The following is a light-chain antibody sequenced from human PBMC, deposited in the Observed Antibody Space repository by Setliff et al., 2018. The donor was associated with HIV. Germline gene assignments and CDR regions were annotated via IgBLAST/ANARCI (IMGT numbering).Light chain of an antibody. J-gene: IGLJ1*01. CDR2: EVT. CDR3: SSYTIRNTLL. CDR1: SSDVGGYNY. V-gene: IGLV2-14*01. Sequence: QSALTQPASVSGSPGQSITISCTGTSSDVGGYNYVSWYQQHPGKAPKLMIYEVTNRPSGISNCFSGSKSGNTASLTISGLQAEDEADYYCSSYTIRNTLLFGTGTKVTVL.